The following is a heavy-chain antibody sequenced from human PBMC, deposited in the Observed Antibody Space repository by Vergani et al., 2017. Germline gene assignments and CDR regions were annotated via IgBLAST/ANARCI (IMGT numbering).Heavy chain of an antibody. CDR1: GGSISSYY. J-gene: IGHJ4*02. V-gene: IGHV4-59*01. CDR2: IYYSGST. Sequence: QVQLQESGPGLVKPSETLSLTCTVSGGSISSYYWSWIRQPPGKGLEWIGYIYYSGSTNYNPSLKSRVPISVDTSKNQFSLKLSSVTAADTAVYYCARVGPLYSSSWPTLRYFDYWGQGTLVTVSS. D-gene: IGHD6-13*01. CDR3: ARVGPLYSSSWPTLRYFDY.